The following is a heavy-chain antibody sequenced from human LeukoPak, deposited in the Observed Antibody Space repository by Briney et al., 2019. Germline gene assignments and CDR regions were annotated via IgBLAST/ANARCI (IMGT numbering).Heavy chain of an antibody. V-gene: IGHV4-38-2*02. CDR2: IYHGGST. CDR3: ARVTGYMVEDYFDS. CDR1: GYSISSGYY. D-gene: IGHD6-13*01. Sequence: SETLSLTCTVSGYSISSGYYWGWIRQPPGKGLEWIGSIYHGGSTYYNPSLKSRVTISVDTSKNQFSLRLRSVTAADTAVYYCARVTGYMVEDYFDSWGQGTLVTVSS. J-gene: IGHJ4*02.